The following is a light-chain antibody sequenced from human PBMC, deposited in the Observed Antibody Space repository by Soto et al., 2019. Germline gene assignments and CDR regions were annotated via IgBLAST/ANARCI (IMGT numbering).Light chain of an antibody. V-gene: IGLV2-8*01. CDR1: SSDVGGYNY. Sequence: QPVLTQPPSASGSPGQSVTISCTGTSSDVGGYNYVSWYQQHPGKAPKLMIYEVSKRPSGVPDRFSGSKSGNTASLTVSGLQAEDEADYYCSSYAGSKGVVLGGGTKVTVL. CDR2: EVS. CDR3: SSYAGSKGVV. J-gene: IGLJ2*01.